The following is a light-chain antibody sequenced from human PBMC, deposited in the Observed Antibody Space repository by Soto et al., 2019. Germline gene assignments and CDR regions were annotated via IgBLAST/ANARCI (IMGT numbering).Light chain of an antibody. V-gene: IGLV2-14*01. J-gene: IGLJ1*01. CDR2: DVS. Sequence: QSVLTQPASVSGSPGQSITISCTGTSSDVGGYNYVSWYQQHPGKAPKLMIYDVSNRPSGVSNRFSGSKSSNTASLTISGLQAEDEADYYCSSYTSSSTRRVFGTGTKLTVL. CDR3: SSYTSSSTRRV. CDR1: SSDVGGYNY.